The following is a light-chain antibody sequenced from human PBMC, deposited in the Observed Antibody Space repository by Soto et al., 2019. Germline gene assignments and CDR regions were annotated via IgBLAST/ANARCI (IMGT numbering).Light chain of an antibody. V-gene: IGKV3-15*01. CDR3: QQYKNWPWT. Sequence: EIVMTQSPATLSVSPGGRATLSCRASQSISDTLAWFQQKPGQAPRLLIHGASTRAPGFPARFSGSGSGTDFTLTISSLQSEDFAVYYCQQYKNWPWTFGQGTKVEIK. CDR2: GAS. CDR1: QSISDT. J-gene: IGKJ1*01.